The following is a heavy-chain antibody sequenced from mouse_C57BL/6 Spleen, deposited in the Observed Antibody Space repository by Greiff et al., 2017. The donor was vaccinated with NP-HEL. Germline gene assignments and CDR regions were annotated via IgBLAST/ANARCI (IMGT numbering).Heavy chain of an antibody. J-gene: IGHJ1*03. Sequence: VQLQQSGPVLVKPGASVKMSCKASGYTFTDYYMNWVKQSHGKSLEWIGVINPYNGGTSYNQKFKGKATLTVDKSSSTAYMELNSLTSEDSAVYYCARLFTLTSGYFDVWGTGTTVTVSS. CDR2: INPYNGGT. CDR3: ARLFTLTSGYFDV. D-gene: IGHD4-1*01. V-gene: IGHV1-19*01. CDR1: GYTFTDYY.